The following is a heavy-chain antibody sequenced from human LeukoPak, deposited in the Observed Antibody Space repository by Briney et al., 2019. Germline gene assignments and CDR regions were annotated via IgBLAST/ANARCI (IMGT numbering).Heavy chain of an antibody. CDR3: AKGSGYDTWDYFDY. CDR1: GFTFDDYA. Sequence: GRSLRLSCAASGFTFDDYAMHWVRQAPGKGLEWVSGLSWNGYTTGYADSVKGRFTVSRDNAKNSLYLQMNSLRAEDTAFYYCAKGSGYDTWDYFDYWGQGTLLTVSS. D-gene: IGHD5-12*01. CDR2: LSWNGYTT. V-gene: IGHV3-9*01. J-gene: IGHJ4*02.